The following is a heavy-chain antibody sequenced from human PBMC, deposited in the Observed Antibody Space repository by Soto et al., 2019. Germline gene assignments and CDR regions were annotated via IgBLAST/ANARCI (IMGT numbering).Heavy chain of an antibody. J-gene: IGHJ3*02. V-gene: IGHV4-61*08. D-gene: IGHD3-22*01. CDR3: ARLRIYYDSSRGTVYAFDM. Sequence: SETLSLTCTVSGGSASSGDYYWSWIRQPPGKGLEWIGYIYYSGSTNYNPSLKSRVTISVDTSKNQFSLKLSSVTAADTAVYYCARLRIYYDSSRGTVYAFDMWGQGTMVTVS. CDR2: IYYSGST. CDR1: GGSASSGDYY.